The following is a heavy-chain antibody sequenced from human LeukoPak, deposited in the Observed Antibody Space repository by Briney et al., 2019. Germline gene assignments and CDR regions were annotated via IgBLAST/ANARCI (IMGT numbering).Heavy chain of an antibody. V-gene: IGHV3-48*04. CDR1: GFTFSSYS. Sequence: HSGGSLRLSCAASGFTFSSYSMNWVRQAPGKGLEWVSYISSSGSTIYYADSVKGRFTISRDNAKNSLYLQMNSLRAEDTAVYYCARERAWLRAYYFDYWAREPWSPSPQ. CDR3: ARERAWLRAYYFDY. J-gene: IGHJ4*02. D-gene: IGHD5-12*01. CDR2: ISSSGSTI.